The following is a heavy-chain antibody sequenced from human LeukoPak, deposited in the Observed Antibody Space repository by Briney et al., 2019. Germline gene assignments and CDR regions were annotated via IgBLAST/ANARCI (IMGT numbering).Heavy chain of an antibody. CDR3: ARGGYAHYYGMDV. CDR2: IYSGGTT. D-gene: IGHD5-18*01. J-gene: IGHJ6*02. V-gene: IGHV3-53*01. CDR1: GFTVSTNY. Sequence: GGSLRLSCAASGFTVSTNYMSWVRQAPGKGLEWVSVIYSGGTTNYADSAKGRFTISRDNSKNTVYLQMNSLRAEDTAVYYCARGGYAHYYGMDVWGQGTTVTVSS.